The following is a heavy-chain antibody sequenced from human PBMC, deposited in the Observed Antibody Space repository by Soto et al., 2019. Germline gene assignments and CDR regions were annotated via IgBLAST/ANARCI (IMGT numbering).Heavy chain of an antibody. Sequence: QVQLQESGPGLVKPSQTLSLTCTVSGGSISSGGYYWSWIRQHPGKGLEWIGYIYYSGSTYYNPSRKSRVTISGDTSKNQFSLKLSSVTAADTAVYYCARAIYSDPKPYYYYYSMDVWCKGTTVTVSS. D-gene: IGHD1-26*01. CDR2: IYYSGST. V-gene: IGHV4-31*03. CDR1: GGSISSGGYY. J-gene: IGHJ6*03. CDR3: ARAIYSDPKPYYYYYSMDV.